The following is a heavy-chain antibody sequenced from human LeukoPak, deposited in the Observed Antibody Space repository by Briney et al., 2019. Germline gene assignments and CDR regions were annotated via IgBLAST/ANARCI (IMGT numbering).Heavy chain of an antibody. D-gene: IGHD1-26*01. CDR2: MNPNSGDT. CDR3: SSYGHEVGFD. V-gene: IGHV1-2*02. Sequence: ASVKVSCKAPGYTFTGYYVYWVRQAPGQGLEWMGWMNPNSGDTNYAQNFQGRVTMTRDTSISTAYMELSRLTSDDTAVYYCSSYGHEVGFDWGQGTLVSVSS. CDR1: GYTFTGYY. J-gene: IGHJ4*02.